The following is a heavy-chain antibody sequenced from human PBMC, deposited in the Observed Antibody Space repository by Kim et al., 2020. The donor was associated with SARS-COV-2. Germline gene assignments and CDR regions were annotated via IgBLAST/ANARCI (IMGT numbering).Heavy chain of an antibody. CDR3: ARDRAAAGGFDY. J-gene: IGHJ4*02. D-gene: IGHD6-13*01. Sequence: CYADSVKDRFNLSRDSSKNTLILQMNRLRVEDTAVYYCARDRAAAGGFDYWGQGTLVTVSS. V-gene: IGHV3-33*01.